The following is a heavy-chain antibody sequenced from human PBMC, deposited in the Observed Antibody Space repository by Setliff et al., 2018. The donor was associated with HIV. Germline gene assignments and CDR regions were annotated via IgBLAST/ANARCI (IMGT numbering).Heavy chain of an antibody. Sequence: GGSLRLSCAASGFTFSSYWMSWVRQAPGKGLEWVANIKQDGSEKYYVDSVKGRFTISRDNSRNSLYLQMNSLRTEDTALYYCAKDASITGTSYYFDYWGQGTLVTVSS. V-gene: IGHV3-7*03. D-gene: IGHD1-20*01. CDR1: GFTFSSYW. CDR3: AKDASITGTSYYFDY. J-gene: IGHJ4*02. CDR2: IKQDGSEK.